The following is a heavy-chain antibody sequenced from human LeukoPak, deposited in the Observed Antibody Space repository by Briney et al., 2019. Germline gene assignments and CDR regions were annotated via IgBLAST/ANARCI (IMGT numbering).Heavy chain of an antibody. CDR1: GYTFNGYY. J-gene: IGHJ4*02. Sequence: ASEKVSCKASGYTFNGYYIHWVRQAPGQGLEWMGWINPNSGATNYAQKFQGRVTMTRDTSISAAYMELSGLTSDDTAVYYCARDGLRNYWGQGTLVTVSS. CDR2: INPNSGAT. V-gene: IGHV1-2*02. CDR3: ARDGLRNY.